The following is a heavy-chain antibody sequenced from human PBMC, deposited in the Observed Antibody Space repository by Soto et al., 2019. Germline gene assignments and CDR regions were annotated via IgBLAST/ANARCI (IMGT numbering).Heavy chain of an antibody. CDR3: ASPPSVVPAAILTPRGFDYYYGMDV. CDR1: GFTFSSYA. D-gene: IGHD2-2*02. J-gene: IGHJ6*02. CDR2: ISGSGGST. V-gene: IGHV3-23*01. Sequence: GGSLRLSCAASGFTFSSYAMSWVRQAPGKGLEWVSAISGSGGSTYYADSVKGRFTISRDNSKNTLYLQMNSLRAEDTAVYYCASPPSVVPAAILTPRGFDYYYGMDVWGQGTTVTVSS.